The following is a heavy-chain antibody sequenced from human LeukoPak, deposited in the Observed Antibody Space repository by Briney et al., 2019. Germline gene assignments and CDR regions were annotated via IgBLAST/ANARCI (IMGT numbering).Heavy chain of an antibody. CDR1: GGSFSGYY. D-gene: IGHD3-10*01. Sequence: PSETLSLTCAVYGGSFSGYYWSWIRQPPGKGLEWIGEINHSGSTNYNPSLKSRVTISVDTSKNQFSLKLSSVTAADTAVYYCASIEVRGVIIDYWGQGTLVTVSS. CDR2: INHSGST. J-gene: IGHJ4*02. CDR3: ASIEVRGVIIDY. V-gene: IGHV4-34*01.